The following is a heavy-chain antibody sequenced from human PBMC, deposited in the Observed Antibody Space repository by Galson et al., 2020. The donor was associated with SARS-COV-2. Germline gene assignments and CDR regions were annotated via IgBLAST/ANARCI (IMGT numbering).Heavy chain of an antibody. J-gene: IGHJ4*02. V-gene: IGHV4-59*01. Sequence: ETSETLSLTCTVSGGSIISYYWSWIRQPPGKRLEWIGYISHHGNTNYNSSLKSRVTITVDTSTNQFSLKLTSVTAADTAVYYCARGSGYYYYWGQGTLVTVSS. D-gene: IGHD5-12*01. CDR1: GGSIISYY. CDR3: ARGSGYYYY. CDR2: ISHHGNT.